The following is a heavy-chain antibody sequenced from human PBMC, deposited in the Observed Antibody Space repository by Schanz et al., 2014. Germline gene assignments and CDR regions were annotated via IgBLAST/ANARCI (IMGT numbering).Heavy chain of an antibody. CDR1: GITFSSHS. V-gene: IGHV3-48*01. Sequence: EVHLVESGGGLVQPGGSLRLSCAASGITFSSHSFNWVHQAPGKGLEWVSYVSRSTPDIYYADSVKGRFTMSRDNAKNSVFLQMNSLRAEDTAVYYCVRDSFFAFDYWGQGTLVTVSS. CDR3: VRDSFFAFDY. D-gene: IGHD3-3*01. J-gene: IGHJ4*02. CDR2: VSRSTPDI.